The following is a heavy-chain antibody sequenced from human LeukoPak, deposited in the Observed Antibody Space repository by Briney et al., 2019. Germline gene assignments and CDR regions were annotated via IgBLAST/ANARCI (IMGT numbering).Heavy chain of an antibody. V-gene: IGHV3-21*01. CDR1: EFTFSVYA. D-gene: IGHD3-3*01. Sequence: GGSLRLSCTASEFTFSVYAMNWVRQAPGKGLEWVSSISPSSSSIYYADSVRGRFTVSRDNAKKSLSLQMNSLRVEDTAIYYCARETYNDFWSGLNWFDPWGQGTLVTVSS. J-gene: IGHJ5*02. CDR2: ISPSSSSI. CDR3: ARETYNDFWSGLNWFDP.